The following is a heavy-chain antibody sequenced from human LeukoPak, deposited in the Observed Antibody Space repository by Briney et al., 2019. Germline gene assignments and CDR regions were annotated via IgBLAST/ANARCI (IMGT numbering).Heavy chain of an antibody. CDR1: GGSISSRNYY. CDR3: ARQAVEGGAFDI. J-gene: IGHJ3*02. Sequence: PSETLSLTCTVSGGSISSRNYYWGWIRQPPGKGLGWIGSIYYSRSTYYNPSLKSRVTISVDTSKKQFSLRLSSVTASDTAVYYCARQAVEGGAFDIWGQGTMVTVSS. D-gene: IGHD3-16*01. CDR2: IYYSRST. V-gene: IGHV4-39*01.